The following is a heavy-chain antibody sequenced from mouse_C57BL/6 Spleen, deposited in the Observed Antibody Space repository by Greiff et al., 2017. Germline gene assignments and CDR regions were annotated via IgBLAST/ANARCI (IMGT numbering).Heavy chain of an antibody. D-gene: IGHD2-1*01. CDR2: ISSGSSTI. J-gene: IGHJ2*01. CDR1: GFTFSDYG. Sequence: EVMLVESGGGLVKPGGSLKLSCAASGFTFSDYGMHWVRQAPEKGLEWVAYISSGSSTIYYADTVKGRFTISRDNAKNTLFLQMTSLRSEDTAMYYCAREVRKAFDYWGQGTTLTVSS. CDR3: AREVRKAFDY. V-gene: IGHV5-17*01.